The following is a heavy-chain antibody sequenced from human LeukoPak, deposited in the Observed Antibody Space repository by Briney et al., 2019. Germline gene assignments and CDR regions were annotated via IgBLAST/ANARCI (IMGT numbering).Heavy chain of an antibody. CDR3: AREEYCSGGSCYPRHHFDH. J-gene: IGHJ4*02. CDR1: GGTFSSYI. CDR2: INPIFGTA. D-gene: IGHD2-15*01. V-gene: IGHV1-69*05. Sequence: SVKVSCKASGGTFSSYIITWVRQAPGQGLERMGGINPIFGTASYAQKFRGRVTFTTDESTSTAYMELTSLKAEDTAVYYCAREEYCSGGSCYPRHHFDHWGQGTLVTVSS.